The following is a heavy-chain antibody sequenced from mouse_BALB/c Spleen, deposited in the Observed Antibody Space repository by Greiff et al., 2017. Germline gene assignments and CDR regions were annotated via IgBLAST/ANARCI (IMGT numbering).Heavy chain of an antibody. CDR1: GFSLTSYG. CDR3: AKGYPAYYRYGGNWYFDV. J-gene: IGHJ1*01. Sequence: QVQLQESGPGLVAPSQSLSITCTVSGFSLTSYGVHWVRQPPGKGLEWLGVIWAGGSTNYNSALMSRLSISKDNSKSQVFLKMNSLQTDDTAMYYCAKGYPAYYRYGGNWYFDVWGAGTTVTVSS. D-gene: IGHD2-14*01. V-gene: IGHV2-9*02. CDR2: IWAGGST.